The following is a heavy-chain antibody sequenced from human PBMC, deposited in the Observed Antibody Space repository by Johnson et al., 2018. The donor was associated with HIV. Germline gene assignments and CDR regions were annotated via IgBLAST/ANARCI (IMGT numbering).Heavy chain of an antibody. CDR2: LYSGGSR. Sequence: VESGGGVVRPGGSLRLSCAASGFTFSSYAMHWVRQAPGKGLEWVSVLYSGGSRYYADSVKGRFIISRDNSKNTLYLQMNSLRAEDTAVYYFSRGLQDSSSSSPSFSLLGQGPMVTVAS. J-gene: IGHJ3*01. CDR3: SRGLQDSSSSSPSFSL. D-gene: IGHD6-6*01. CDR1: GFTFSSYA. V-gene: IGHV3-66*01.